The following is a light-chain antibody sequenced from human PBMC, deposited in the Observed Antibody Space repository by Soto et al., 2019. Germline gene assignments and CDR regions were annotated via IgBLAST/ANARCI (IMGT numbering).Light chain of an antibody. V-gene: IGKV1-27*01. CDR3: QKYNRAPPT. CDR2: AAS. Sequence: DIPMTQSPSSLSASVGDRVTITCRASQGIVNYLAWYQQKPGKVPKLLIYAASTLQSGVPSRFSGSGSGTDFTLTISSLQPEDVATYFCQKYNRAPPTFGGGTKVEIK. CDR1: QGIVNY. J-gene: IGKJ4*01.